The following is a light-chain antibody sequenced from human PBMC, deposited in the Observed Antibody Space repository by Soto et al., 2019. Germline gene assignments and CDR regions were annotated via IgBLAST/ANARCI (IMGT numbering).Light chain of an antibody. Sequence: QSVLTQPASVSGSPGQSITISCTGTSSDVGSYNLVSWYQQHPGKAPKLMIYEVSKRPSGVSNRFSGSKSGNTASLTISGLQAEDEAVYYCCSYAGSSTFYVFGPGTKVTAL. CDR2: EVS. CDR1: SSDVGSYNL. CDR3: CSYAGSSTFYV. V-gene: IGLV2-23*02. J-gene: IGLJ1*01.